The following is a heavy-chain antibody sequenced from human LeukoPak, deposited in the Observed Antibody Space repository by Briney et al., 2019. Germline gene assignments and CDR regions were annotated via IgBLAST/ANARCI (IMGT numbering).Heavy chain of an antibody. Sequence: GRSLRLSCAASGFTFSSYAMHWVRQAPGKGLEWVAVISYDGSNKYYADSVKGRFTISRDNSKNTLYLQMNSLRAEDTAVYYCARDPYSSSRLDYWGQGTLVTVSS. V-gene: IGHV3-30*04. CDR2: ISYDGSNK. D-gene: IGHD6-13*01. CDR1: GFTFSSYA. CDR3: ARDPYSSSRLDY. J-gene: IGHJ4*02.